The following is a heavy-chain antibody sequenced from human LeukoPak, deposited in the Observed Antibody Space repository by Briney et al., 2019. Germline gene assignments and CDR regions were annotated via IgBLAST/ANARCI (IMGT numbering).Heavy chain of an antibody. D-gene: IGHD5-18*01. V-gene: IGHV3-30*18. J-gene: IGHJ6*02. CDR1: GFTFSSYG. CDR3: AKDLYDSRYSYGAYYYYGMDV. Sequence: PGRSLRLSCAASGFTFSSYGMHWVRQAPGKGLEWVAVISYDGSNKYYADSVKGRFTISRDNSKNTLYLQMNSLRAEDTAVYYCAKDLYDSRYSYGAYYYYGMDVWGQGTTVTVSS. CDR2: ISYDGSNK.